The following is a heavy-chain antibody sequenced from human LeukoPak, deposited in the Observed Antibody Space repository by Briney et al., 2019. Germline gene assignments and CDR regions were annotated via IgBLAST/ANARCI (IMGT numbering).Heavy chain of an antibody. CDR3: ARGGSPVHYYYMDV. J-gene: IGHJ6*03. D-gene: IGHD1-1*01. CDR2: ISGSGDNT. Sequence: GGSLRLSCAASGFTFSRYAMTWVRQAPGKGLEWVSTISGSGDNTYYADSVKGRFTISRDNSKNTLHLQMHSLRAEDTAVYYCARGGSPVHYYYMDVWGNGTTVTISS. V-gene: IGHV3-23*01. CDR1: GFTFSRYA.